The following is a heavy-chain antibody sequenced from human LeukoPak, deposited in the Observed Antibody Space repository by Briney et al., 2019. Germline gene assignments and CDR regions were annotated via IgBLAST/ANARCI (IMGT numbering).Heavy chain of an antibody. V-gene: IGHV4-61*02. D-gene: IGHD2-2*01. CDR2: MYTSGST. J-gene: IGHJ4*02. CDR1: GASISSGSYH. CDR3: ARTALGYCTSTNCYLFDY. Sequence: SETLSLTCTVSGASISSGSYHWSWIRQPAGKGLEWIGRMYTSGSTNYSPSLKSRVTISVDTSKNQFSLKLSFVTAADTAAYYCARTALGYCTSTNCYLFDYWGQGTLVTVSS.